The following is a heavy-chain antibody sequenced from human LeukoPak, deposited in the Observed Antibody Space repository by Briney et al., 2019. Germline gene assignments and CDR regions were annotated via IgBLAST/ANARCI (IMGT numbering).Heavy chain of an antibody. J-gene: IGHJ4*02. CDR3: ARGRTGFDY. CDR2: INGNSGST. D-gene: IGHD3/OR15-3a*01. CDR1: GFAFSSYA. Sequence: PGGSLRLSCAASGFAFSSYAMSWVRQAPGKRLEWVSTINGNSGSTYCADSVKGRFTISRDTSKNTLYLQMNSLRAEDTAIYYCARGRTGFDYWGQGTLVTVSS. V-gene: IGHV3-23*01.